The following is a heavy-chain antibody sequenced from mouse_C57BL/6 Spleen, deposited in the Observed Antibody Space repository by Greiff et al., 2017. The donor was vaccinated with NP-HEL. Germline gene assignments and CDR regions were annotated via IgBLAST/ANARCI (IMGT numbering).Heavy chain of an antibody. CDR1: GYTFTSYW. V-gene: IGHV1-64*01. Sequence: QVQLQQPGAELVKPGASVKLSCKASGYTFTSYWMHWVKQRPGQGLEWIGMIHPNSGSTNYNEKFKSKATLTVDKSSSTAYMQLSSLTSEDSAVYYCARGGDYYGGKAMDYWGQGTSVTVSS. J-gene: IGHJ4*01. D-gene: IGHD1-1*01. CDR2: IHPNSGST. CDR3: ARGGDYYGGKAMDY.